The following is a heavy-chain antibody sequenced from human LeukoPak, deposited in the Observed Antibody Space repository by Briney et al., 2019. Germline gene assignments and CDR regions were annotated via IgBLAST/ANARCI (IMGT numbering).Heavy chain of an antibody. D-gene: IGHD3-22*01. CDR3: ASLTTYYYDSSGYPDNWFDP. CDR2: IYYSGST. CDR1: GGSISSGGYY. Sequence: SETLSLTCTVSGGSISSGGYYWSWIRQHPAKGLEWIGYIYYSGSTYYNPSLKSRVTISVDTSKNQFSLKLSSVTAADTAVYYCASLTTYYYDSSGYPDNWFDPWGQGTLVTVSS. J-gene: IGHJ5*02. V-gene: IGHV4-31*03.